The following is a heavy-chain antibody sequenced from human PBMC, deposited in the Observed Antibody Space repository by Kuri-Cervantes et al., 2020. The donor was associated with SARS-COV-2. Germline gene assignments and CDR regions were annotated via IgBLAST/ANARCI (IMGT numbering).Heavy chain of an antibody. CDR1: GFTFSSYN. CDR2: ISSSRNYI. Sequence: GESLKISCAASGFTFSSYNMNWVRQAPGMGLEWVSSISSSRNYIYYADSVRGRFTISRDNAKNSLYLQMNSLRAEDTAVYYCARDRINDFDIWGQGTMVTVSS. D-gene: IGHD2-15*01. V-gene: IGHV3-21*01. CDR3: ARDRINDFDI. J-gene: IGHJ3*02.